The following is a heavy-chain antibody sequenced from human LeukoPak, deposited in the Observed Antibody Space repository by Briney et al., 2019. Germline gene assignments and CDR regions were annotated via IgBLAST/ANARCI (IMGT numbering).Heavy chain of an antibody. Sequence: PSETLSLTCAVYGGSFSGYYWSWIRQPPGKGLEWIGEINHSGSTNYNPSLKSRVTISVDTSKNQFSLKLSSVTAADTAVYYCARPDGYNYPYWGQGTLVTVSS. CDR3: ARPDGYNYPY. J-gene: IGHJ4*02. CDR2: INHSGST. D-gene: IGHD5-24*01. CDR1: GGSFSGYY. V-gene: IGHV4-34*01.